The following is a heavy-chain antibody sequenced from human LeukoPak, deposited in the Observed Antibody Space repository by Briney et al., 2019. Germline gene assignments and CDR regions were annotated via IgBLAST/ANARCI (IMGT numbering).Heavy chain of an antibody. J-gene: IGHJ4*02. D-gene: IGHD2-21*01. CDR2: INHSGST. Sequence: SETLSLTCAVYGGSFSGYYWSWIRQPPGKGLEWIGEINHSGSTNYNPSLKSRVTISVDTSKNQFSLKLSSVTAADTAVYYCARLGVKDYWGQGTLVTVSS. V-gene: IGHV4-34*01. CDR1: GGSFSGYY. CDR3: ARLGVKDY.